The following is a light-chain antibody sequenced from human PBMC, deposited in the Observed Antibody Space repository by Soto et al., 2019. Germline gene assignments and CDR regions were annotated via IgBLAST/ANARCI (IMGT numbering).Light chain of an antibody. V-gene: IGKV1-39*01. CDR2: AAS. CDR1: QSISSC. CDR3: QQSYSTPRT. Sequence: DIQMTQSPSSLSASVGDRVTITCRASQSISSCLIWYQQKPGKPPKLLIYAASSLQGGVPSRFSGSGSATYFTLTMSLLQPEDVANYYWQQSYSTPRTFGQGTRVEIK. J-gene: IGKJ1*01.